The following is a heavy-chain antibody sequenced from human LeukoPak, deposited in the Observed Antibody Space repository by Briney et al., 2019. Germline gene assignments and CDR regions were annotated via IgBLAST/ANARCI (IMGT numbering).Heavy chain of an antibody. V-gene: IGHV3-23*01. CDR3: AREGASGSWPWQRGAAPGIADY. CDR1: GFTFSSYA. D-gene: IGHD6-13*01. CDR2: ISGSGGST. Sequence: PGGSLRLSCAASGFTFSSYAMSWVRQAPGKGLEWVSAISGSGGSTYYADSVKGRFTISRDNSKNTLYLQMNSLRAEDTAVYYCAREGASGSWPWQRGAAPGIADYWGQGTLVTVSS. J-gene: IGHJ4*02.